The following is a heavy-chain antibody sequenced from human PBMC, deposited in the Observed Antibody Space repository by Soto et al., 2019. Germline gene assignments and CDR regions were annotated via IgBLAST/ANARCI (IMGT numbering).Heavy chain of an antibody. CDR3: ARLYWYYGSGNYFALDWFDP. J-gene: IGHJ5*02. CDR2: IYYSGRT. Sequence: SETLSLTCTVSGDSISSINYCWGWLRQPPGKGLEWIGSIYYSGRTYYTPSLKSRVTISVDTSKNQFSLKLISVTAADTAVYYCARLYWYYGSGNYFALDWFDPWGQGTLVTRLL. D-gene: IGHD3-10*01. V-gene: IGHV4-39*01. CDR1: GDSISSINYC.